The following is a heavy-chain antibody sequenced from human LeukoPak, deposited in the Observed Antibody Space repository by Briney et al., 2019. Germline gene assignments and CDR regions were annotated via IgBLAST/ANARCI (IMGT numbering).Heavy chain of an antibody. CDR3: TKIGWERACEEFVY. J-gene: IGHJ4*02. D-gene: IGHD1-26*01. CDR2: IRSKGYRGTK. CDR1: GFFFGDYS. Sequence: PGRSLSLSCSGSGFFFGDYSVSWVRQAPRKGLEWVGFIRSKGYRGTKESATSVKGRSTISRNDSYSITYLPMNSLNIDDTVVYYCTKIGWERACEEFVYWGQGTLVTVSS. V-gene: IGHV3-49*04.